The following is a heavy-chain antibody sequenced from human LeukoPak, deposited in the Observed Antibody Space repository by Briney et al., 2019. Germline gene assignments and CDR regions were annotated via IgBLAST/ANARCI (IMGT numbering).Heavy chain of an antibody. CDR2: IKEDGSEK. J-gene: IGHJ4*02. CDR3: ARESASGSQIDY. CDR1: GFSFSRYW. Sequence: GGSLRLSCAASGFSFSRYWMSWVRQAPGKGLEGVANIKEDGSEKYYVDSVKGRFTISRDNAKNTVYLQMNSLRADDTAVYYCARESASGSQIDYWGQGALVTVSS. D-gene: IGHD3-10*01. V-gene: IGHV3-7*01.